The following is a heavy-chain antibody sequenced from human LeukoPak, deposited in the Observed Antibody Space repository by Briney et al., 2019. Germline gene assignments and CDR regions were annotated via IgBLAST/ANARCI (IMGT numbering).Heavy chain of an antibody. V-gene: IGHV3-11*01. CDR2: ISSRGSTI. J-gene: IGHJ4*02. CDR1: GFTFSDYY. Sequence: GGSLRLSCAASGFTFSDYYMSWIRQAPGKGLEWVSYISSRGSTIYYADSVKGRFTISRDNAKNSLYLQMNSLRAEDTAVYYCARVFEDVPQFDYWGQGTLVTVSS. CDR3: ARVFEDVPQFDY. D-gene: IGHD3-3*01.